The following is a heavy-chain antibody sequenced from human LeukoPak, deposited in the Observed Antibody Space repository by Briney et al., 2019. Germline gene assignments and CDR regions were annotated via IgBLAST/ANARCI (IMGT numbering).Heavy chain of an antibody. CDR2: ISSSGATR. Sequence: GGSLRLSCAASGFTFGSYEMNWVRQAPGKGLEWVSYISSSGATRYYADPVKGRFTFSRDNARNTLYLQMNSLRAEDTAVYYCARDLEIPAMVTSWFDPWGQGTLVTVSS. J-gene: IGHJ5*02. CDR1: GFTFGSYE. D-gene: IGHD5-18*01. V-gene: IGHV3-48*03. CDR3: ARDLEIPAMVTSWFDP.